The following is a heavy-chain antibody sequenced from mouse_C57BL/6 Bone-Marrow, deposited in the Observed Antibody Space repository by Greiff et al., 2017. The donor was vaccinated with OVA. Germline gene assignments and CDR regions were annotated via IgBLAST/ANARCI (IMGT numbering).Heavy chain of an antibody. CDR3: ARSGGNYGYFDY. CDR1: GYTFTSYW. V-gene: IGHV1-59*01. D-gene: IGHD2-1*01. J-gene: IGHJ2*01. Sequence: QVQLQQSGAELVRPGTSVKLSCKASGYTFTSYWMHWVKQRPGQGLEWIGVIDPSDSYTNYNQKFKGKATLTVDTSSSTAYMQLSSLTSEDSAVYYCARSGGNYGYFDYWGQGTTLTVSS. CDR2: IDPSDSYT.